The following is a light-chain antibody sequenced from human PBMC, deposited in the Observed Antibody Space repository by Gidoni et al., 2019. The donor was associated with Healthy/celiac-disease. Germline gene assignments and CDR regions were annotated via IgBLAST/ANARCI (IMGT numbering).Light chain of an antibody. V-gene: IGKV1-39*01. Sequence: DIQMTQSPSSLSASVGDSVTITCRASQSISSYLYWYQQKPGKAPKLLIYAASSLQSGVPSRFSGSGSGTDFTLTISSLQPEDFATYYCQQSYSTLSYTFGQGTKLEIK. CDR2: AAS. J-gene: IGKJ2*01. CDR3: QQSYSTLSYT. CDR1: QSISSY.